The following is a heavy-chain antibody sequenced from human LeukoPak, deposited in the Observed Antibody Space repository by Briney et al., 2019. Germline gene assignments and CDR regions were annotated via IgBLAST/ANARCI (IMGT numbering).Heavy chain of an antibody. Sequence: KPSETLSLTCTVSGGSISSYYWSWIRQPPGKGLERIGYIYYSGSTNYNPSLKSRVTISVDTSKNQFSLKLSSVTAADTAVYYCARTVDSSGYSATYWYFDLWGRGTLVTVSS. V-gene: IGHV4-59*01. CDR3: ARTVDSSGYSATYWYFDL. CDR1: GGSISSYY. J-gene: IGHJ2*01. CDR2: IYYSGST. D-gene: IGHD3-22*01.